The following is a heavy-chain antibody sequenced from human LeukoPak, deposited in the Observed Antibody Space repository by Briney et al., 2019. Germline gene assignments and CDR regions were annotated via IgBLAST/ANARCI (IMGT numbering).Heavy chain of an antibody. V-gene: IGHV3-23*01. D-gene: IGHD3-3*01. Sequence: GGSLRLSCAASGFTFSSYAMSWARQAPGKGLEWVSAISGSGGSTYYADSVKGRFTISRDNSKNTLYLQMNSLRAEDTAVYYCAKNPPVYYDFWSGYYGWVDYWGQGTLVTVSS. CDR1: GFTFSSYA. CDR2: ISGSGGST. J-gene: IGHJ4*02. CDR3: AKNPPVYYDFWSGYYGWVDY.